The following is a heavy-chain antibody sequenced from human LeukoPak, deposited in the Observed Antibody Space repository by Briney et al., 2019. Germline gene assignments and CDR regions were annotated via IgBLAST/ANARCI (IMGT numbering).Heavy chain of an antibody. CDR2: ISWNSGSI. CDR1: GCTFDDYA. CDR3: AKDIGGDGDY. Sequence: GGSLRLSCAASGCTFDDYAMHWVRQAPGKGLEWVSGISWNSGSIGYADSVKGRFTISRDNAKNSLYLQMNSLRAEDTALYYCAKDIGGDGDYWGQGTLVTVSS. J-gene: IGHJ4*02. V-gene: IGHV3-9*01. D-gene: IGHD2-21*02.